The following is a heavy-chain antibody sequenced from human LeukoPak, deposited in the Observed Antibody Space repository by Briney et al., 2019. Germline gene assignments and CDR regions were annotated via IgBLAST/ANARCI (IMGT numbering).Heavy chain of an antibody. D-gene: IGHD2-15*01. CDR1: GGTFSNYA. J-gene: IGHJ5*02. Sequence: GSSVKVSRKASGGTFSNYAFSWVRQAPGQGLEWMGRILPIFGTTNYAQNFQGRVTITADKYTSTVYMELSSLRSEDTAVYYCARDGRGGRENWFDPWGQGTLVTVSS. CDR3: ARDGRGGRENWFDP. CDR2: ILPIFGTT. V-gene: IGHV1-69*06.